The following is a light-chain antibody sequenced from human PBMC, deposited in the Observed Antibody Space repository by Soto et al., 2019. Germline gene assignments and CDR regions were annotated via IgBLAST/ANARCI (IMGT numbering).Light chain of an antibody. Sequence: SALTQPASLSGSPGQSITISCTGTSSDIGAYDYVSWFQQHPGKAPKLMIYEVTKRPSGIPDRFSGSKSGNTVYLTVSGLQAEDDADYYCSSYAGSNNVIFGGGTQLTVL. J-gene: IGLJ2*01. CDR1: SSDIGAYDY. CDR2: EVT. V-gene: IGLV2-8*01. CDR3: SSYAGSNNVI.